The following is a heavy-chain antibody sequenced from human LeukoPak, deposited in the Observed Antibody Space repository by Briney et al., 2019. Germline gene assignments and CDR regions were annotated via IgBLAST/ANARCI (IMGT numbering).Heavy chain of an antibody. J-gene: IGHJ4*02. V-gene: IGHV3-15*01. Sequence: GGPLRLPCAASGFTFTHAWMSWVRQAPGKGLEWVGRIKSKNVGGTIDYAGSVKGRFTISRDDSKNALYLQMNSLKAEDTAVYYCATGSIDYGDYRYFDFWGQGTLVMVSS. CDR3: ATGSIDYGDYRYFDF. CDR2: IKSKNVGGTI. D-gene: IGHD4-17*01. CDR1: GFTFTHAW.